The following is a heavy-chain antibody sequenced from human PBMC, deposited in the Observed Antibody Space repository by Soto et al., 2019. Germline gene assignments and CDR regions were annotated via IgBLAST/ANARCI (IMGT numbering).Heavy chain of an antibody. V-gene: IGHV4-59*01. D-gene: IGHD6-13*01. CDR3: ARADSSSWYGGNNWFGP. CDR1: GGSISSYY. Sequence: SETLSLTCTVSGGSISSYYWSWIRQPPGKGLEWIGYIYYSGSTNYNPSLKSRVTISVDTSKNQFSLKLSSVTAADTAVYYCARADSSSWYGGNNWFGPWGQGTLVTSPQ. CDR2: IYYSGST. J-gene: IGHJ5*02.